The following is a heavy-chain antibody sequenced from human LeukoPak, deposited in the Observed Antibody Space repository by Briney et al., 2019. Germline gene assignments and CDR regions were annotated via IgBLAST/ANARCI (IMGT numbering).Heavy chain of an antibody. Sequence: GGSLRLSCAASGFTFSSYSMNWVRQAPGKGLEWVSSISSSSSYIYYADSVKGRFTISRDNAKNSPYLQMNSLRAEDTAVYYCARDSDWDDAFDIWGQGTMVTVSS. CDR2: ISSSSSYI. D-gene: IGHD3-9*01. CDR3: ARDSDWDDAFDI. CDR1: GFTFSSYS. V-gene: IGHV3-21*01. J-gene: IGHJ3*02.